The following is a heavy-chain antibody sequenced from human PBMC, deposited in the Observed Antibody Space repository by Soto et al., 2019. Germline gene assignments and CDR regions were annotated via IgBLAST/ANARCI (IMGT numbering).Heavy chain of an antibody. D-gene: IGHD2-15*01. CDR2: IIPIFGTA. CDR1: GGTFSSYA. CDR3: ARAEYCRCGGCCSIDYYYYGMDV. V-gene: IGHV1-69*06. Sequence: QVQLVQSGAEVKKPGSSVKVSCKASGGTFSSYAISWVLQAPGQGLEWMGGIIPIFGTANYGQKFQGRVTSTADKSTGTAYRELSSLRSEETAVYYCARAEYCRCGGCCSIDYYYYGMDVWGQGTTVTVSS. J-gene: IGHJ6*02.